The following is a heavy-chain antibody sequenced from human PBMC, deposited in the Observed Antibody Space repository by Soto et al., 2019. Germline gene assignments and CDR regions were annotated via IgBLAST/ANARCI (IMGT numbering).Heavy chain of an antibody. V-gene: IGHV4-31*03. CDR2: ISYSGST. CDR3: ARDSNWNDAVGTPHYYGMDV. CDR1: GGSISSGGYY. J-gene: IGHJ6*02. D-gene: IGHD1-1*01. Sequence: QVQLQESGPGLVKPSQTLSLTCTVSGGSISSGGYYWSWIRQHPGKGLEWFGHISYSGSTDYNPSLKSRVTISVDTSKNQFSRKLSSVTDADAAVYYCARDSNWNDAVGTPHYYGMDVWGQGTTVTVSS.